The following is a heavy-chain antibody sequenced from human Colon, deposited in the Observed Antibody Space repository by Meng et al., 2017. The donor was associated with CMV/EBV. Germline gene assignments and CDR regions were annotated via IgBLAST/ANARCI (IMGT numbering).Heavy chain of an antibody. V-gene: IGHV3-21*01. CDR3: ARDIPPTGYSSSWNDFYYYGLDV. J-gene: IGHJ6*02. CDR2: ISNDNTFI. CDR1: GFTFNNYQ. D-gene: IGHD6-13*01. Sequence: GESLKISCAASGFTFNNYQMNWVRQAPGKGLEWVSSISNDNTFIHYADSVKGRFTISRDNAKNSVFLQMNGLRVEDTAVYYCARDIPPTGYSSSWNDFYYYGLDVWGQGTTVTVSS.